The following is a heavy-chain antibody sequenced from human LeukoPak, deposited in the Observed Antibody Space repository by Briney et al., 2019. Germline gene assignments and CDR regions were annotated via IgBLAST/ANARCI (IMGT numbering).Heavy chain of an antibody. Sequence: VASVKVSCKASGYTFTSYDINWVRQATGQGLEWMGWMNPNSGNTGYAQKFPGRVTMTRNTSISTAYMELSSLRSEDTAVYYCASRWWDQEGYYYYMDVWGKGTTVTVSS. CDR2: MNPNSGNT. V-gene: IGHV1-8*01. CDR3: ASRWWDQEGYYYYMDV. CDR1: GYTFTSYD. J-gene: IGHJ6*03. D-gene: IGHD2-15*01.